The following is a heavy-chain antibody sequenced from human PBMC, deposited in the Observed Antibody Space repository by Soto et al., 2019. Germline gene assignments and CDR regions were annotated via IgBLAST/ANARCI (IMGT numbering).Heavy chain of an antibody. J-gene: IGHJ4*02. V-gene: IGHV1-69*06. CDR2: IIPIFGTA. CDR3: ARDRRDGYKYVWDY. CDR1: GGTFSSYA. D-gene: IGHD3-16*01. Sequence: GASVKVSCKASGGTFSSYAISWVRQAPGQGLEWMGGIIPIFGTANYAQKFQGRVTITADKSTSTAYMELSSLRSEDTAVYYCARDRRDGYKYVWDYWGQGTLVTVSS.